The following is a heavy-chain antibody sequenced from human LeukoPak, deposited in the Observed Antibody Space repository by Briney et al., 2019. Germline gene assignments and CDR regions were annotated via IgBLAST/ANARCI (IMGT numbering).Heavy chain of an antibody. CDR1: GYTFTGYG. D-gene: IGHD3-10*01. Sequence: ASVKVSCKASGYTFTGYGISWVRQAPGQGLEWMGWISAYNGNTNYAQKLQGRVTMTTDTSTSTAYMELRSLRSDDTAVYYCARDLVVRGLRPNWFDPWGQGTLVTVSS. V-gene: IGHV1-18*01. CDR2: ISAYNGNT. CDR3: ARDLVVRGLRPNWFDP. J-gene: IGHJ5*02.